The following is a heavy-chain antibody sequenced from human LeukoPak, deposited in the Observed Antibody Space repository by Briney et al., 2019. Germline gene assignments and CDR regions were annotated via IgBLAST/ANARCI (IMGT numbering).Heavy chain of an antibody. Sequence: GGSLRLSCAASGFTFSSYSMNWVRQAPGKGLEWVSYISSSSGTIYYADSVKGRFTISRDNAKNSLYLQMNSLRAEDTAVYYCARDRAIRSFYFDYWGQGTLVTVSS. CDR3: ARDRAIRSFYFDY. V-gene: IGHV3-48*01. J-gene: IGHJ4*02. CDR1: GFTFSSYS. D-gene: IGHD3-3*01. CDR2: ISSSSGTI.